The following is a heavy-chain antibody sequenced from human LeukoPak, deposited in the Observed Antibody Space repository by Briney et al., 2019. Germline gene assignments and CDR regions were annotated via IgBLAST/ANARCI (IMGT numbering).Heavy chain of an antibody. CDR3: ATGDTAMVTPSFDY. D-gene: IGHD5-18*01. CDR2: FDPEDGET. J-gene: IGHJ4*02. Sequence: ASVKVSCKVSGYTLTELSMHWVRQAPGKGLEWMGGFDPEDGETIYAQKFRGRVTMTEDTSTDTAYMELSSLRSEDTAVYYCATGDTAMVTPSFDYWGQGTLVTVSS. CDR1: GYTLTELS. V-gene: IGHV1-24*01.